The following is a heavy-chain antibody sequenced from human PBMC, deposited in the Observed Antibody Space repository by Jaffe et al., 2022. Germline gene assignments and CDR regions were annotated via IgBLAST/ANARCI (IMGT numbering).Heavy chain of an antibody. D-gene: IGHD5-12*01. V-gene: IGHV4-59*01. CDR1: GGSISSYY. CDR3: ARGRATYYFDY. CDR2: IYYSGST. Sequence: QVQLQESGPGLVKPSETLSLTCTVSGGSISSYYWSWIRQPPGKGLEWIGYIYYSGSTNYNPSLKSRVTISVDTSKNQFSLKLSSVTAADTAVYYCARGRATYYFDYWGQGTLVTVSS. J-gene: IGHJ4*02.